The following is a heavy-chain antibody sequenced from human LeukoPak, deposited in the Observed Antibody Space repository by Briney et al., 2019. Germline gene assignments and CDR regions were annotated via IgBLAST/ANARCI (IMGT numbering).Heavy chain of an antibody. CDR2: ISGSGGST. D-gene: IGHD1-26*01. J-gene: IGHJ4*02. V-gene: IGHV3-23*01. CDR1: GFTFSSYA. Sequence: TGGSLRLSCAASGFTFSSYAMSWVRQAPGKGLEWVSAISGSGGSTYYADSVKGRFTISRDNSKNTLYLQMNSLRAEDTAVYYCAKAPGGSYAPSTDYWGQGTLVTVSS. CDR3: AKAPGGSYAPSTDY.